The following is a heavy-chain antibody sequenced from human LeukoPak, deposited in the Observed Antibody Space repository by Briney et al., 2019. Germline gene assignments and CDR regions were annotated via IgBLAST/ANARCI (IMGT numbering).Heavy chain of an antibody. CDR2: ISHSEIT. J-gene: IGHJ3*02. Sequence: TSGTLSLTCAVSGDSVSSTYWWSWVRQPPGKGLEWIGEISHSEITNYNSSLKSRVTISVDKSRNQISLKVTSVTAADTAVYYCARDSRSRYYYDSSGPTDAFDIWGQGTMVTVSS. CDR3: ARDSRSRYYYDSSGPTDAFDI. CDR1: GDSVSSTYW. D-gene: IGHD3-22*01. V-gene: IGHV4-4*02.